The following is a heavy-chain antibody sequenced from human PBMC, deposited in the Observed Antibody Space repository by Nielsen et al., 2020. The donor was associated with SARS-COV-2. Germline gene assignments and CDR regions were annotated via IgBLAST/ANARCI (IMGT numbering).Heavy chain of an antibody. V-gene: IGHV3-7*03. CDR3: ATLGGSYYPRRYYYGMDV. J-gene: IGHJ6*02. CDR1: GFTFSSLW. CDR2: IKPDGSEK. Sequence: GESLKISCAASGFTFSSLWMSWVRQVPGKGLEWVADIKPDGSEKVYVDSVKGRFTISRDNAKNSLYLQMNSLRAEDTALYYCATLGGSYYPRRYYYGMDVWGQGTTVTVSS. D-gene: IGHD1-26*01.